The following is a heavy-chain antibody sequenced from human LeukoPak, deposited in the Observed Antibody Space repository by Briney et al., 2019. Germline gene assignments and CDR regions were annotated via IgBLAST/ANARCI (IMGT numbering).Heavy chain of an antibody. D-gene: IGHD2-2*01. CDR2: VSYSGST. CDR1: GGSFSSYY. Sequence: SETLSLTCTISGGSFSSYYWNWIRQTPGKGLEWIGYVSYSGSTNYNPSLKSRVTISVDTSKNQFSLKLSSVTAADTAVYYCAREEGRYCSSTSCYPFDYWGQGTLVTVSS. J-gene: IGHJ4*02. V-gene: IGHV4-59*01. CDR3: AREEGRYCSSTSCYPFDY.